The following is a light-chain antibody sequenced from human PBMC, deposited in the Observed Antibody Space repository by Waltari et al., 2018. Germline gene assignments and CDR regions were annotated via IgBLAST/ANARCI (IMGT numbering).Light chain of an antibody. CDR3: QHYLRLPLT. CDR2: GAS. V-gene: IGKV3-20*01. Sequence: EIVLTQPPGTLSLPQGERATVSCRTSQSVSRALAWYQQKPGQAPRLLIYGASTRATGIPDRFSGSGSGTDFSLTISRLEPDDFAVYYCQHYLRLPLTFGQGTTVEI. CDR1: QSVSRA. J-gene: IGKJ1*01.